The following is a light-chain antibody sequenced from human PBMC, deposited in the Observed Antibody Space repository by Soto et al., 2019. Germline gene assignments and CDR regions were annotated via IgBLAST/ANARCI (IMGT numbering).Light chain of an antibody. V-gene: IGKV1-39*01. CDR3: QQSYSTPLT. CDR1: QTISTY. Sequence: DVQMTQSPSSLSASVGDRVTITCRASQTISTYLNWYQQKLGKAPKLLIYAASNLQSGVPSRFSGSGSGTDFTLTISSLQPEDFATYYCQQSYSTPLTFGGGTKVEIK. J-gene: IGKJ4*01. CDR2: AAS.